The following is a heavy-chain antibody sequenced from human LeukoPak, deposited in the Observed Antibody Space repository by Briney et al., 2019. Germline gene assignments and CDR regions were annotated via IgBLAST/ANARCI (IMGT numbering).Heavy chain of an antibody. CDR2: IKGDGSEK. V-gene: IGHV3-7*01. D-gene: IGHD3-16*01. J-gene: IGHJ4*02. CDR3: VRDYVWGTYEPDY. Sequence: PGGSLRLSCAASGFTFSTHWMSWFRQAPGKGLEWVGNIKGDGSEKYYVDSVKGRFTISRDNAKNSLYLQMNSLRAEDTAVYYCVRDYVWGTYEPDYWGQGILVTVSS. CDR1: GFTFSTHW.